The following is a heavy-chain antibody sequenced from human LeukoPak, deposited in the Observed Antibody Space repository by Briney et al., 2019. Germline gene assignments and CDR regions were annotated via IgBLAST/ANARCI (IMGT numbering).Heavy chain of an antibody. J-gene: IGHJ3*02. Sequence: GASVNVSCKASGGTFSSYAISWVRQAPGQGLEWMGGIIPIFGTANYAQKFQGRVTITADESTSTAYMELSSLRSEDTAVYYCARAYYDSSGYYYDWLGAFDIWGQGTMVTVSS. CDR3: ARAYYDSSGYYYDWLGAFDI. V-gene: IGHV1-69*13. CDR2: IIPIFGTA. D-gene: IGHD3-22*01. CDR1: GGTFSSYA.